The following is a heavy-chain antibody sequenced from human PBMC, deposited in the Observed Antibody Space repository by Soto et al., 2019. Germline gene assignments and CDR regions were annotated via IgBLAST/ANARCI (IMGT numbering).Heavy chain of an antibody. CDR2: TYYRSKWYN. V-gene: IGHV6-1*01. Sequence: QVQLQQSGPGLVKPSQTLSLTCAISGDSVSSNSAAWNWIRQSPSRGLEWLGRTYYRSKWYNDYAVTVKSRITINPDTSKNHFSLQLNSVTPEDTAVYYCAREALGPDLGDNWFDPWGQGTLVTVSS. CDR1: GDSVSSNSAA. CDR3: AREALGPDLGDNWFDP. J-gene: IGHJ5*02. D-gene: IGHD3-16*01.